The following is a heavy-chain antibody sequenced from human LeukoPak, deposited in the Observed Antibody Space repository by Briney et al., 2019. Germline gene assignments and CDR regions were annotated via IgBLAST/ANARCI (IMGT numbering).Heavy chain of an antibody. V-gene: IGHV4-30-2*01. J-gene: IGHJ6*03. D-gene: IGHD6-6*01. Sequence: SGTLSLTCIVSGGSISSGGYYWSWIRQPPGKGLEWIGYIYHSGSTYYNPSLRSGVTISVDRSKNQFSLKVRSVTAADTAVYYCARVAGEYSSSPLGYYMDVWGKGTTVTVSS. CDR3: ARVAGEYSSSPLGYYMDV. CDR2: IYHSGST. CDR1: GGSISSGGYY.